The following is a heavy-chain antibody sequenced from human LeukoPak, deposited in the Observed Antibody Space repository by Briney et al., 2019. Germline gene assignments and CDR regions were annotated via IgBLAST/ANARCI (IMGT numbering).Heavy chain of an antibody. CDR3: AKDLDYSNPSWFDP. Sequence: GGSLRLSCAASGFTFSSYSMNWVRQAPGKGLEWVSHISSSSSTKYYAESVKGRFTISRDNSKNTQYLQMNSLRVEDTAVYYCAKDLDYSNPSWFDPWGQGTLVTVSS. CDR2: ISSSSSTK. V-gene: IGHV3-48*01. D-gene: IGHD4-11*01. J-gene: IGHJ5*02. CDR1: GFTFSSYS.